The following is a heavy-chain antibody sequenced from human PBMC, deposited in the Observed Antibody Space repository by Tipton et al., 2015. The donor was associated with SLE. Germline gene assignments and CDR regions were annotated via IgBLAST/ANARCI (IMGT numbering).Heavy chain of an antibody. J-gene: IGHJ3*02. Sequence: TLSLTCTVSGGSISSYYWGWIRQSPGKGLEWIGTIFHTGTTYDNPSLKRRVTISVDKSKGQFSLKLRSATAADTAVYYCARLMLPAVRGAFDIWGQGTLVTVSS. D-gene: IGHD2-2*01. CDR3: ARLMLPAVRGAFDI. CDR1: GGSISSYY. CDR2: IFHTGTT. V-gene: IGHV4-38-2*02.